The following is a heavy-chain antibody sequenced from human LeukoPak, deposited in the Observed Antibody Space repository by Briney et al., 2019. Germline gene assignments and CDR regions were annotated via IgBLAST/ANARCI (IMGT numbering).Heavy chain of an antibody. V-gene: IGHV1-69*01. D-gene: IGHD2-2*01. CDR3: ASQNPIVVVPAAKGHFFDY. J-gene: IGHJ4*02. CDR1: GVTFSSYA. CDR2: GIPIFGTA. Sequence: GSSVNFSCTASGVTFSSYAISWVRQAPGQGLDWMGGGIPIFGTANYAQKFQGRVTITADESTSTAYMELSSLRSEDTAVYYCASQNPIVVVPAAKGHFFDYWGQGTLVTVSS.